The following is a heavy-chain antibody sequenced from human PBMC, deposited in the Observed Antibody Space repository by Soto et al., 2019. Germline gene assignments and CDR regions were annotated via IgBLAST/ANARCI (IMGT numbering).Heavy chain of an antibody. CDR2: IYYSGST. D-gene: IGHD3-22*01. Sequence: SETLSLTCPVSGGSISSGGYYWSWIRQHPGKGLEWIGYIYYSGSTYYNQSLKSRVTISVDTSKNQFSLKLSSVTAADTAVYYFSRDVYDSSGYYYYFDYWGQGTLVTVSS. CDR1: GGSISSGGYY. J-gene: IGHJ4*02. CDR3: SRDVYDSSGYYYYFDY. V-gene: IGHV4-31*03.